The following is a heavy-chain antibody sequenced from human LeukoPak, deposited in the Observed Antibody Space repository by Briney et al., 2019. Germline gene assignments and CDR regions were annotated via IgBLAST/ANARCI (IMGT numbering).Heavy chain of an antibody. J-gene: IGHJ4*02. CDR2: IHYSGSA. D-gene: IGHD5-12*01. V-gene: IGHV4-39*01. CDR1: GGSISSNNHY. CDR3: ARLGPLYSYSSFFDY. Sequence: SETLSLTCTVSGGSISSNNHYWGWIRQPPGKGLEWIGSIHYSGSAYYNPSLKSRVTISVDSSKNQFSLKLTSVTAAGTAVYFCARLGPLYSYSSFFDYWGQGTLGSVSS.